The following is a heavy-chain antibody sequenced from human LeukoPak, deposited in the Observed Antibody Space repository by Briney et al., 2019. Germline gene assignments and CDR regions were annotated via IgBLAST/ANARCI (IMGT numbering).Heavy chain of an antibody. CDR1: GFIFSSYS. Sequence: PGGSLRLSCAASGFIFSSYSMNWVRQTPGKGLEWISYTSSGSGTIYYGDSVQGRITISRDNSKNTLYLQMNSLRAEDTAVYYCARSTGPLRFLEWLRKAVYYYMDVWGKGTTVTVSS. CDR2: TSSGSGTI. V-gene: IGHV3-48*01. D-gene: IGHD3-3*01. J-gene: IGHJ6*03. CDR3: ARSTGPLRFLEWLRKAVYYYMDV.